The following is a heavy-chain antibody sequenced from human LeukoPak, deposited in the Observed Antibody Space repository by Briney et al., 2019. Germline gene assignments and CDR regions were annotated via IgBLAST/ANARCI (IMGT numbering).Heavy chain of an antibody. CDR1: GFTFSSYG. CDR3: AKDMAVAAHDAFDI. CDR2: IRYDGSNK. V-gene: IGHV3-30*02. D-gene: IGHD6-19*01. Sequence: PGGSLRLSCAASGFTFSSYGMHWVRQAPGKELEWVAFIRYDGSNKYYADSVKGRFTISRDNSKNTLYLQMNSLRAEDTAVYYCAKDMAVAAHDAFDIWGQGTMVTVSS. J-gene: IGHJ3*02.